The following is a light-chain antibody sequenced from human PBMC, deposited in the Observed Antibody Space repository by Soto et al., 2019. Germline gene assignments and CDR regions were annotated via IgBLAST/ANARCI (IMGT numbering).Light chain of an antibody. CDR3: QQYNDWPLT. Sequence: IVMTQSPATLSVSPGERATLSCRASQSVNSNLAWYQQKPGQAPRLLIYGASTRATVIPVTFSGSGSGTEFTLTITSLQSEDVAVYYCQQYNDWPLTFGGGTKVEIK. V-gene: IGKV3-15*01. CDR1: QSVNSN. CDR2: GAS. J-gene: IGKJ4*01.